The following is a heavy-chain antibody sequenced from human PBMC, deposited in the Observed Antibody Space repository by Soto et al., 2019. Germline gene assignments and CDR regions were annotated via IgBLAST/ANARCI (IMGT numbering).Heavy chain of an antibody. D-gene: IGHD3-10*01. CDR2: IYYSGST. CDR3: ARDNGSGSFDY. V-gene: IGHV4-59*01. J-gene: IGHJ4*02. Sequence: SETLSLTCTVSGGSISSYYLSWIRQPPGKGLEWIGYIYYSGSTNYNPSLKSRVTISVDTSKNQFSLKLSSVTAADTAVYYCARDNGSGSFDYWGQGTLVTV. CDR1: GGSISSYY.